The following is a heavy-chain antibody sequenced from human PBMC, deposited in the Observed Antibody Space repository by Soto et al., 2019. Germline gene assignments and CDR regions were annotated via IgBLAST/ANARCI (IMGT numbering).Heavy chain of an antibody. V-gene: IGHV3-30*18. CDR1: GFTFSSYG. Sequence: GGSLRLSCAASGFTFSSYGMHWVRQAPGKGLEWVAVISYDGSNKYYADSVKGRFTISRDNSKNTLYLQMNSLRAEDTAVYYCAKDGVAGQLWGNYFDYWGQGTLVTVSS. J-gene: IGHJ4*02. CDR2: ISYDGSNK. CDR3: AKDGVAGQLWGNYFDY. D-gene: IGHD5-18*01.